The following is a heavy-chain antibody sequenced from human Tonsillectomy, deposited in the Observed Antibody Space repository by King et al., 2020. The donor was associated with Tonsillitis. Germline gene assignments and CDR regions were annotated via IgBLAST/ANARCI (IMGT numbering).Heavy chain of an antibody. CDR2: VYHSGST. J-gene: IGHJ6*03. Sequence: LQLQESGPGLVKPSETLSLTCVVSSGSISSDNWWSWVRQPPGKGLEWIGEVYHSGSTNYNPSLKSRVTISVDKSMTQFSLKLSSVTAADTAVYYCARNGYYCLDVWGRGTTVTVSS. V-gene: IGHV4-4*02. D-gene: IGHD1-1*01. CDR3: ARNGYYCLDV. CDR1: SGSISSDNW.